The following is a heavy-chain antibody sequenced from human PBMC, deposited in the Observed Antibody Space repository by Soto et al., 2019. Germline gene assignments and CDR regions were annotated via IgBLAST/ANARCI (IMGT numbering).Heavy chain of an antibody. CDR3: ASLYYYDSSGYYLYFDY. Sequence: ASVKVSCKASGYTFTSYGISWVRQAPGQGLEWMGWISAYNGNTNYAQKLQGRVTITADESTSTAYMELSSLRSEDTAVYYCASLYYYDSSGYYLYFDYWGQGTLVTVSS. J-gene: IGHJ4*02. CDR2: ISAYNGNT. CDR1: GYTFTSYG. D-gene: IGHD3-22*01. V-gene: IGHV1-18*01.